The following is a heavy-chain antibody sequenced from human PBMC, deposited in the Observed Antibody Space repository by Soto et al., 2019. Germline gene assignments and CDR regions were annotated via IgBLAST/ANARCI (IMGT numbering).Heavy chain of an antibody. D-gene: IGHD2-2*01. Sequence: EVQLLESGGGLVQPGGSLRLSCAASGFTFSSYAMSWVRQAPGKGLEWVSAISGSGGSTYYADSVKGRFTISRDNSKNTLYPQMNSLRAEDTAVYYCAKAPVPAAIPSYFDYWCQGTLVSVSS. J-gene: IGHJ4*02. CDR1: GFTFSSYA. CDR2: ISGSGGST. V-gene: IGHV3-23*01. CDR3: AKAPVPAAIPSYFDY.